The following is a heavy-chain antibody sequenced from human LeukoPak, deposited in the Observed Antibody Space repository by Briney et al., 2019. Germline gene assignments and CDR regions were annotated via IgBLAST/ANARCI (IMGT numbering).Heavy chain of an antibody. CDR1: GFTFSSYA. V-gene: IGHV3-23*01. Sequence: GGSLRLSCAASGFTFSSYAMSWVRQAPGKGLEWVSVISGSGGSTYYADSVKGRFTISRDNSKNTLYLQMNSLRAEDTAVYYCAKGPGFDLYYYYGMDVWGQGTTVTVSS. CDR3: AKGPGFDLYYYYGMDV. D-gene: IGHD3-9*01. J-gene: IGHJ6*02. CDR2: ISGSGGST.